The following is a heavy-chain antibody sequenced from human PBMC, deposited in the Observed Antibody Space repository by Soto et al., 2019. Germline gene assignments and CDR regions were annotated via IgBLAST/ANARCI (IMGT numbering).Heavy chain of an antibody. Sequence: QVQLVQSGAEVKKPGSSVKVSCKASGGIFSTYAISWLRQAPGQGLEWMGGIIPLFGTPNYAQRFQGRVTITADESTSTAYMELRRLRSEETAVYYCARDRHDYGSGNYYNRIDFWGQGTLVTVSS. D-gene: IGHD3-10*01. J-gene: IGHJ4*02. V-gene: IGHV1-69*01. CDR3: ARDRHDYGSGNYYNRIDF. CDR2: IIPLFGTP. CDR1: GGIFSTYA.